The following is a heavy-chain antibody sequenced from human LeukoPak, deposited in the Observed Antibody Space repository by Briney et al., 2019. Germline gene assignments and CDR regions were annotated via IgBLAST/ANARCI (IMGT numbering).Heavy chain of an antibody. J-gene: IGHJ4*02. CDR3: ARGYYYDSSGYCYPFDY. D-gene: IGHD3-22*01. CDR2: ISAYNGNT. V-gene: IGHV1-18*01. Sequence: ASVKVSCKASGYTFTSYGISWVRQAPGQGLEWMGWISAYNGNTNYAQKLQGRVTMTTDTSTSTAYMELRSLRSDDTAVYYCARGYYYDSSGYCYPFDYWGQGTLVTVSS. CDR1: GYTFTSYG.